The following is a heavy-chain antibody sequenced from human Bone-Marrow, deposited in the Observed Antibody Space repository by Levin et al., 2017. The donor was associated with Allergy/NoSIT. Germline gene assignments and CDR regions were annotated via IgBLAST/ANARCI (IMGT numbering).Heavy chain of an antibody. D-gene: IGHD2-21*02. Sequence: SGPTLVKPTQTLTLTCTFSGFSLSPSGMCVSWIRQPPGKALEWLALIDWDDDKYYSTSLKTRLTISKDTSKNQVVLTMTNMDPVDTATYYCARILTCGGDCYPPYYFDYWGQGTLVTVSS. V-gene: IGHV2-70*01. CDR3: ARILTCGGDCYPPYYFDY. CDR1: GFSLSPSGMC. CDR2: IDWDDDK. J-gene: IGHJ4*02.